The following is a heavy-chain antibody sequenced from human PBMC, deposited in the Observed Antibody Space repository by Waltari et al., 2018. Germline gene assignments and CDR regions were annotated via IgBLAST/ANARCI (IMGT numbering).Heavy chain of an antibody. D-gene: IGHD5-12*01. Sequence: QVQLVQSGAEVKKPGASVKVSCKASGYTFTSYAMHWVRQAPGQRLEWMGRIIPSFGTANYAQKFQGRVTITADKSTSTAYMELSSLRSEDTAVYYCARGNWLAERLTSWFDPWGQGTLVTVSS. CDR3: ARGNWLAERLTSWFDP. J-gene: IGHJ5*02. CDR2: IIPSFGTA. V-gene: IGHV1-69*13. CDR1: GYTFTSYA.